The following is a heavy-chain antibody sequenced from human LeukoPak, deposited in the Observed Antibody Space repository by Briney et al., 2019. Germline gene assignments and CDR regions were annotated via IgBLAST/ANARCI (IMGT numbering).Heavy chain of an antibody. CDR1: RGSISNYY. CDR3: ARTTMVRGTYYMDV. Sequence: SETLSLTCTVSRGSISNYYWSWIRQPPGKGLEWIGYIYYSGYTNYNPSLKSRVTISVDTSKNQFSLKLSSVTAADTAVYYCARTTMVRGTYYMDVWGKGTTVTISS. V-gene: IGHV4-59*01. CDR2: IYYSGYT. D-gene: IGHD3-10*01. J-gene: IGHJ6*03.